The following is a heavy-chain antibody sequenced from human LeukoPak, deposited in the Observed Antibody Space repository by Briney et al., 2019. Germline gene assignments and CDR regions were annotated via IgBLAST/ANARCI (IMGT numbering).Heavy chain of an antibody. CDR1: GFSLTTFD. Sequence: GGSLRLSCAASGFSLTTFDIHWVRQAPGKGLEWVAFIRYDGSNKYYADSVKGRFAISRDNSKNTLFLQMNNLRAEDTAVYYCARVDWEGSGSYYFDYWGQGTLVTVSS. J-gene: IGHJ4*02. CDR3: ARVDWEGSGSYYFDY. CDR2: IRYDGSNK. V-gene: IGHV3-30*02. D-gene: IGHD1-26*01.